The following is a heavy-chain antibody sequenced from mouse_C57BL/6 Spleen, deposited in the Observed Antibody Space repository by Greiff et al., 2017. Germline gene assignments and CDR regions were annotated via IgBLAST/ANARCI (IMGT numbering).Heavy chain of an antibody. V-gene: IGHV5-6*01. CDR3: ARGDDYDC. Sequence: EVMLVESGGDLVKPGGSLKLSCAASGFTFSSYGMSWVRQTPDKRLEWVATISSGGSYTYYPDSVKGRFTISRDNAKNTLYLQMSSLKSEDTAMYYCARGDDYDCWGQGATLTVSS. D-gene: IGHD2-4*01. J-gene: IGHJ2*01. CDR2: ISSGGSYT. CDR1: GFTFSSYG.